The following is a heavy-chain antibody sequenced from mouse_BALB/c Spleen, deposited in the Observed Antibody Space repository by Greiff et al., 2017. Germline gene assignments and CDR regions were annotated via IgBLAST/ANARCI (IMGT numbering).Heavy chain of an antibody. D-gene: IGHD2-1*01. CDR3: ARRGDGNYGEFAY. V-gene: IGHV5-12-2*01. Sequence: EVKLEESGGGLVQPGGSLKLSCAASGFTFSSYTMSWVRQTPEKRLEWVAYISNGGGSTYYPDTVKGRFTISRDNAKNTLYLQMSSLKSEDTAMYYCARRGDGNYGEFAYWGQGTLVTVSA. CDR1: GFTFSSYT. J-gene: IGHJ3*01. CDR2: ISNGGGST.